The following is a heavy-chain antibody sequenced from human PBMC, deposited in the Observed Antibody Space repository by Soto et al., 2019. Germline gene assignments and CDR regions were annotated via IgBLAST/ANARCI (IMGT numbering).Heavy chain of an antibody. CDR2: IYWDDDK. J-gene: IGHJ6*02. D-gene: IGHD2-21*02. CDR3: VQSRCGGDCLQSYSSHSYYGLDV. Sequence: SGPTLVNPTQTLTLTCTFSGLSLSTTGVGVGWIRQPPGKALEWLALIYWDDDKRYSPSLKSRLTITKDTSKNQVVLTMTNMDPVDTATYYCVQSRCGGDCLQSYSSHSYYGLDVWGQGTTVTVLL. CDR1: GLSLSTTGVG. V-gene: IGHV2-5*02.